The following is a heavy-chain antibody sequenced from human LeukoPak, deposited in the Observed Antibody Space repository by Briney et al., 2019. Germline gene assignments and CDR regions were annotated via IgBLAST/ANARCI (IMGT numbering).Heavy chain of an antibody. J-gene: IGHJ4*02. Sequence: PGGSLRLSCAASGFTLSNNYMSWVRQAPGKGLEWVSVIYSGGYTYYADSVTGRFTISRDNSKNMLYLEMNSLSTEDTAVYYCAKVRYCSGVNCYPDHNWGQGTLVTVSS. CDR3: AKVRYCSGVNCYPDHN. D-gene: IGHD2-15*01. V-gene: IGHV3-66*02. CDR1: GFTLSNNY. CDR2: IYSGGYT.